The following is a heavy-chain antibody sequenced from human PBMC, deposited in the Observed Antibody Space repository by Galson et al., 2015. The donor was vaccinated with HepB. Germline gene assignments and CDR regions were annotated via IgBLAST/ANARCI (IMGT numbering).Heavy chain of an antibody. J-gene: IGHJ4*02. CDR2: IVPSGGST. Sequence: SVKVSCKASGYTFTRYYMYWVRQAPGQGLEWMGVIVPSGGSTSYAQKFQGRVTMTRDTSTSTGYMELSSLRSEDTAVYYCAREGGDLSGTVPFFASWGQGTLVTVSS. D-gene: IGHD1-26*01. V-gene: IGHV1-46*03. CDR1: GYTFTRYY. CDR3: AREGGDLSGTVPFFAS.